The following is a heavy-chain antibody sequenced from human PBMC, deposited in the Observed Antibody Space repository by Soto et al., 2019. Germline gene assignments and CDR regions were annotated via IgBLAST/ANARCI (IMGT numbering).Heavy chain of an antibody. Sequence: EVQLLESGGGLVQPGGSLRLSCAASGFTFSSYAMSWVRQAPGKGLEWVSAISGSGGSTYYADSVKGRFTISRDNSKNTLYLQMNSLRAEDTAAYYCAKDGFRYDFWSGFFDYWGQGTLVTVSS. D-gene: IGHD3-3*01. CDR1: GFTFSSYA. CDR2: ISGSGGST. J-gene: IGHJ4*02. CDR3: AKDGFRYDFWSGFFDY. V-gene: IGHV3-23*01.